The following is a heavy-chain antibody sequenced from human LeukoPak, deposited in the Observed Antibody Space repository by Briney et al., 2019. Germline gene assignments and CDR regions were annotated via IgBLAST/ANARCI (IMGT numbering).Heavy chain of an antibody. CDR1: GGSITSGRYY. V-gene: IGHV4-31*03. J-gene: IGHJ4*02. CDR2: SYYSGST. Sequence: SQTLSLTCSVSGGSITSGRYYWTWIRQYPEKGLEWIGYSYYSGSTHFKPSLKSRATISLDKSKNQFSLNLTSATAADTAVYHCARATYDLLTGYYLDSWGQGTLVTVSS. CDR3: ARATYDLLTGYYLDS. D-gene: IGHD3-9*01.